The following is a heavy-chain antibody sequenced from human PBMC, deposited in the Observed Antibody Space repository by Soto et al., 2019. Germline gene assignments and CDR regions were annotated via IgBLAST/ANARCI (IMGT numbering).Heavy chain of an antibody. J-gene: IGHJ6*02. CDR3: AREHFTMVRGVIYYYYYYGMDG. D-gene: IGHD3-10*01. V-gene: IGHV4-34*01. Sequence: SETLSLTCTVYGGSFSGDYWSWIRQPPGKGREWFGEINHSGSTNYNPSLKSRVTVSVDTSKNQFSLKLSSVTAADTAVYYCAREHFTMVRGVIYYYYYYGMDGWGQGTTVT. CDR2: INHSGST. CDR1: GGSFSGDY.